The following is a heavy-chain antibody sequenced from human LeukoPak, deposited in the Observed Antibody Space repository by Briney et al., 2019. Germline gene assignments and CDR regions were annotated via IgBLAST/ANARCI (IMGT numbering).Heavy chain of an antibody. CDR3: AREAEDSSGPVDY. CDR2: IYYSGTT. V-gene: IGHV4-59*01. CDR1: GGSISSYY. D-gene: IGHD3-22*01. J-gene: IGHJ4*02. Sequence: SETLSLTCTVSGGSISSYYWSWIRQPPGKGLEWIGYIYYSGTTNYNPSLKSRVTISVDTSKNQFSLKLSSVTAADTAVYYCAREAEDSSGPVDYWGQGTPVTVSS.